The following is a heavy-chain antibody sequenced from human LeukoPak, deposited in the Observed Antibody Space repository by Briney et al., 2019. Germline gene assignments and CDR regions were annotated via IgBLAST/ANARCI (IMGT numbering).Heavy chain of an antibody. V-gene: IGHV3-30*03. Sequence: GGSLRLSCAASGFTFSSYGMHWVRQAPGKGLEWVAVISYDGSNKYYADSVKGRFTISRDNSKNTLYLQMNSLRAEDTAAYYCMSPEVGATNWGQGTLATVSS. D-gene: IGHD1-26*01. CDR2: ISYDGSNK. CDR1: GFTFSSYG. J-gene: IGHJ4*02. CDR3: MSPEVGATN.